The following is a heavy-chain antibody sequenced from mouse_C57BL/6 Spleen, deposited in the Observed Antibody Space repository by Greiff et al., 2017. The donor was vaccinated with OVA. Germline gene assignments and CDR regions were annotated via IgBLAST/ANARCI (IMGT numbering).Heavy chain of an antibody. CDR2: ISSGSSTI. D-gene: IGHD2-5*01. Sequence: EVQLMESGGGLVKPGGSLKLSCAASGFTFSDYGMHWVRQAPEKGLEWVAYISSGSSTIYYADTVKGRFTISRDNAKNTLFLQMTSLRSEDTAMYYCARGEAYYSNFGRFAYWGQGTLVTVSA. J-gene: IGHJ3*01. V-gene: IGHV5-17*01. CDR3: ARGEAYYSNFGRFAY. CDR1: GFTFSDYG.